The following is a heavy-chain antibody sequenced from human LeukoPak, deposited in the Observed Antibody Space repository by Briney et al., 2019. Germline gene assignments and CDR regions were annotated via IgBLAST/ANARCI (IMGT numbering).Heavy chain of an antibody. Sequence: GGSLRLSCAASGFTFSNYAMSWVRQAPGKGLEWVSGISNSGGSTYYADSVKGRVTISRDTSKNTLYLKMNSLRAEDTAVYYCAKRDYYDSSGYYYLYYFDHWGQGTLVTVSS. CDR2: ISNSGGST. CDR3: AKRDYYDSSGYYYLYYFDH. D-gene: IGHD3-22*01. J-gene: IGHJ4*02. V-gene: IGHV3-23*01. CDR1: GFTFSNYA.